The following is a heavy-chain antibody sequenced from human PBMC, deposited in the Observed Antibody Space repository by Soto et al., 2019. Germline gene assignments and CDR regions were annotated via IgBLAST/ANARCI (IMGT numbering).Heavy chain of an antibody. D-gene: IGHD6-13*01. J-gene: IGHJ4*02. Sequence: QVQLVQSGAEVKKPGASVKVSCKTSGYTFIGYYLNWVRQAPGQGLEWMGWGNPHTGGTHYAQKFDGRVTMTRDTSTYTAYMELSGLKFDDTATYFCARVMAYEQQLVPFDYWGQGTLVTVSS. CDR1: GYTFIGYY. CDR3: ARVMAYEQQLVPFDY. CDR2: GNPHTGGT. V-gene: IGHV1-2*02.